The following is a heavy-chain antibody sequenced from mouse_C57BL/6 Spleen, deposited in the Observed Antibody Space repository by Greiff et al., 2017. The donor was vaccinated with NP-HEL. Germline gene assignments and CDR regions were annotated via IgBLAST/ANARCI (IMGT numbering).Heavy chain of an antibody. Sequence: EVMLVESGGDLVKPGGSLKLSCAASGFTFSSYGMSWVRQTPDKRLEWVATISSGGSYTYYPDSVKGRFTISRDNAKNTLYLQMSSLKSEDTAMYYCARRDYYYGTSPYWYFDVWGTGTTVTVSS. CDR3: ARRDYYYGTSPYWYFDV. D-gene: IGHD1-1*01. J-gene: IGHJ1*03. V-gene: IGHV5-6*02. CDR2: ISSGGSYT. CDR1: GFTFSSYG.